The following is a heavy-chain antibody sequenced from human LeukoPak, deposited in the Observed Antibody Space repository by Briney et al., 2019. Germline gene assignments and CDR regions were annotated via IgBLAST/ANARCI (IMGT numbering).Heavy chain of an antibody. D-gene: IGHD2-2*01. J-gene: IGHJ4*02. CDR2: INPNSGGT. CDR1: GYTFTGYY. Sequence: ASVKVSRKASGYTFTGYYMHWVRQAPGQGLEWMGRINPNSGGTNYAQKFQGRVTMTRDTSISTAYMELSRLRSDDTAVYYCARDLGYCSSTSCYRDYWGQGTLVTVSS. CDR3: ARDLGYCSSTSCYRDY. V-gene: IGHV1-2*06.